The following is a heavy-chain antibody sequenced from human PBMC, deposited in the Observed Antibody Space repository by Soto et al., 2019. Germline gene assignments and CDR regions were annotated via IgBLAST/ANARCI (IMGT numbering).Heavy chain of an antibody. CDR2: ISSSSSYI. V-gene: IGHV3-21*01. D-gene: IGHD2-2*01. Sequence: EVQLVESGGGLVKPGGSLRLSCAASGFTFSSYSMNWVRQAPGKGLEWVSSISSSSSYIYYADSVKGRFTSSRDNAKNSLYLQMNSLRAEDTAVYYCARSADCSSTSCPSGWFDPWGQGTLVTVSS. CDR1: GFTFSSYS. J-gene: IGHJ5*02. CDR3: ARSADCSSTSCPSGWFDP.